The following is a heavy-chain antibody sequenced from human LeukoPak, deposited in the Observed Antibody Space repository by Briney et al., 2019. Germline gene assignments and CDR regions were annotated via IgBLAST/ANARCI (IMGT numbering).Heavy chain of an antibody. V-gene: IGHV3-30*02. CDR3: AKPHFDD. CDR2: IRYDGSNK. Sequence: PGRSLRLSCAASGFTFSSYAMHWVRQAPGKGLEWVAFIRYDGSNKYYADSVKGRFTISRDNSKNTLYLQMNSLRAGDTAVYYCAKPHFDDWGQGTLVTVSS. CDR1: GFTFSSYA. J-gene: IGHJ4*02.